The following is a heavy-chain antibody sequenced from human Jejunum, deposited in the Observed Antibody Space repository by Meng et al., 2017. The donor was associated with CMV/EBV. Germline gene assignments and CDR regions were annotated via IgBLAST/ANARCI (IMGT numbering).Heavy chain of an antibody. CDR2: IYSGGDT. CDR3: ARNFGITGTNFGY. Sequence: VLQVESGGRFIQPGGSLGLSCAASGFTVSSNSMSWVRQPPGKGLEWVSVIYSGGDTYYADSVKGRFTISRDDSKNTVYLQMNSLRAEDTAMYYCARNFGITGTNFGYWGQGTLVTVSS. CDR1: GFTVSSNS. J-gene: IGHJ4*02. D-gene: IGHD1-7*01. V-gene: IGHV3-53*01.